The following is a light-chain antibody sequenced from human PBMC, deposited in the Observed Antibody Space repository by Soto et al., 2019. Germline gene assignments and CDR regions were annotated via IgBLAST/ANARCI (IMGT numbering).Light chain of an antibody. V-gene: IGLV2-8*01. CDR1: SGDVGGYDY. CDR3: SSYAGSDNPYV. Sequence: QSVLTQPASASGSPGQPVTISCTGTSGDVGGYDYVSWYQQHPGKAPKLMIYEVTKRPLGVPDRFSGSKSGNTASLTVSGLQDEDEADYYCSSYAGSDNPYVFGTGTKVTVL. J-gene: IGLJ1*01. CDR2: EVT.